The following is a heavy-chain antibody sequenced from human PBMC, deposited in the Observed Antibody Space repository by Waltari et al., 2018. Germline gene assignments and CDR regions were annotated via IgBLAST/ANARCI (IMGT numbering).Heavy chain of an antibody. D-gene: IGHD3-9*01. V-gene: IGHV3-7*01. CDR2: IKQDGSAK. Sequence: EVQLVDSGGGLVQPGGSLRLSCAASGLPFTYYWMSWVRQAPGKGPEWLANIKQDGSAKYYVDSLKGRFTISRDNAKNSLYLQMNSLTAEDTAVYYCARTIGGGAFDLWGQGTMVTVSS. CDR3: ARTIGGGAFDL. J-gene: IGHJ3*01. CDR1: GLPFTYYW.